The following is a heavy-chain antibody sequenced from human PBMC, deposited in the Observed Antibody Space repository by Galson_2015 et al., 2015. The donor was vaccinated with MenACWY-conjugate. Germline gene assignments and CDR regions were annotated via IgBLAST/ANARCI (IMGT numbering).Heavy chain of an antibody. D-gene: IGHD6-6*01. Sequence: SLRLSCAASGFTFSSYSMNWVRQAPGKGLEWVSYISSSSSTIYYADSVKGRFTISRDNAKNSLYLQMNSLRDEDTAVYYCARERGIAARPRHFDYWGQGTLVTVSS. CDR1: GFTFSSYS. CDR2: ISSSSSTI. CDR3: ARERGIAARPRHFDY. J-gene: IGHJ4*02. V-gene: IGHV3-48*02.